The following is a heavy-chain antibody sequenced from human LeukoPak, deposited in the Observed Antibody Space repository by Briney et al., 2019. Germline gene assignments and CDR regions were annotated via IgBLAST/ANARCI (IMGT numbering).Heavy chain of an antibody. CDR2: IYPYSGDT. CDR3: ARDRNSGSSLDI. V-gene: IGHV1-2*02. D-gene: IGHD6-6*01. Sequence: ASVKVSCKASGYTFTGYYIHWVREAPGQGLEWMGWIYPYSGDTNYAQNFQGRVTMTRNTSISTAYMELSSQKSDDTAVYYCARDRNSGSSLDIWGQGTMLTVSS. CDR1: GYTFTGYY. J-gene: IGHJ3*02.